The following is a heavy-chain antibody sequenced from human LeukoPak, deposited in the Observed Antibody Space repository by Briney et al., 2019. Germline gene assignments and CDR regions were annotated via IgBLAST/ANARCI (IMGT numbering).Heavy chain of an antibody. J-gene: IGHJ6*03. Sequence: ASVTVSCKASGYTFTTYAMNWVRQAPGQGLEWMGWINPNSGGTNYAQKFQGRVTMTRDTSISTAYMELSRLRSDDTAVYYCARDIMGIAAAGTKNYYYYMDVWGKGTTVTVSS. V-gene: IGHV1-2*02. CDR3: ARDIMGIAAAGTKNYYYYMDV. CDR2: INPNSGGT. CDR1: GYTFTTYA. D-gene: IGHD6-13*01.